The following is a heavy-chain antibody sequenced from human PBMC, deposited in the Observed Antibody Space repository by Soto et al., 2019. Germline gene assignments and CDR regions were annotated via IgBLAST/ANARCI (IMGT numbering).Heavy chain of an antibody. Sequence: GSLRLSCAASEFTFSNYGMHWVRQAPGKGLEWVAVIWYDGSNKWYADSVKGRFTISRDNSKNTLYLQMNSLRAEDTAVYYCARGNYDFCSGLDSWGQGALVTVSS. CDR2: IWYDGSNK. CDR1: EFTFSNYG. V-gene: IGHV3-33*01. J-gene: IGHJ4*02. D-gene: IGHD3-3*01. CDR3: ARGNYDFCSGLDS.